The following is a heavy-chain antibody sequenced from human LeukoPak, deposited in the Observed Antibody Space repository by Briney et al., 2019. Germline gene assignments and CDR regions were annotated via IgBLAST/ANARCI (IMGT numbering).Heavy chain of an antibody. Sequence: PSETLSLTCTVSGGSISSGVFYWSWVRRHPGKGLSWIGYISYSGSTHYTSSLRSRLTISVDTSKNHMSLTLSSVTSADTAVYSCARSPGRSCNGTDCSYYWGQGALVIVTS. CDR1: GGSISSGVFY. CDR2: ISYSGST. V-gene: IGHV4-31*03. D-gene: IGHD2-8*02. CDR3: ARSPGRSCNGTDCSYY. J-gene: IGHJ4*02.